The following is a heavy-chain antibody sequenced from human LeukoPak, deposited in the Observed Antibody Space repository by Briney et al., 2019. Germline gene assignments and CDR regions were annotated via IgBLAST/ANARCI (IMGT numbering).Heavy chain of an antibody. D-gene: IGHD5-18*01. CDR2: ISYDGSNK. CDR3: ARDAAQYSYSYYFDY. CDR1: ESTFSSYA. J-gene: IGHJ4*02. Sequence: PGGSLRLSCAASESTFSSYAMHWVRQAPGKGLEWVAVISYDGSNKYYADSVKGRFTISRDNSKNTLYLQMNSLRAEDTAVYYCARDAAQYSYSYYFDYWGQGTLVTVSS. V-gene: IGHV3-30-3*01.